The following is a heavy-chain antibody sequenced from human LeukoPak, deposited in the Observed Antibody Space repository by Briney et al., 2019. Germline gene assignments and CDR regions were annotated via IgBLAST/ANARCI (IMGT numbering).Heavy chain of an antibody. CDR3: ATTVTTLYYFDY. V-gene: IGHV4-34*01. D-gene: IGHD4-11*01. Sequence: SETLSLTCAVYGGSFSGYYWSWIRQSPGKGLEWIGEINHSGSTNYNPSLKSRVTISVDTSKNQFSLKLSSVTAADTAVYYCATTVTTLYYFDYWGQGTLVTVSS. J-gene: IGHJ4*02. CDR2: INHSGST. CDR1: GGSFSGYY.